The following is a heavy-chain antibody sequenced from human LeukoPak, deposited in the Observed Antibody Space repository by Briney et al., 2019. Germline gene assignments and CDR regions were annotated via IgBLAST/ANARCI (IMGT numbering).Heavy chain of an antibody. V-gene: IGHV3-23*01. J-gene: IGHJ4*02. CDR1: GFTFSNFA. CDR3: AKMVHTEQWLVPFDY. Sequence: GGSLRLSCAASGFTFSNFAMNWVRQAPGKGLEWVSTISGCGGSTYYADSVKGRFTISRDNSKNTLYLQMNSLRAEDTAVYYCAKMVHTEQWLVPFDYWGQGTLVTVSS. CDR2: ISGCGGST. D-gene: IGHD6-19*01.